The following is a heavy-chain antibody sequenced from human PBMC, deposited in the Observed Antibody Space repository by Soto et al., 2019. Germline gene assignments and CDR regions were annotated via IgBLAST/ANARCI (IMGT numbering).Heavy chain of an antibody. D-gene: IGHD3-22*01. CDR2: IIPILGIA. J-gene: IGHJ4*02. V-gene: IGHV1-69*04. CDR3: ARDFGYYDSSGYYQPGYFDY. Sequence: GASVKVSCKASGGTFSSYTISWVRQAPGQGLEWMGRIIPILGIANYAQKFQGRVTITADKSTSTAYMELSSLRSEDTAVYYCARDFGYYDSSGYYQPGYFDYWGQGTLVTVSS. CDR1: GGTFSSYT.